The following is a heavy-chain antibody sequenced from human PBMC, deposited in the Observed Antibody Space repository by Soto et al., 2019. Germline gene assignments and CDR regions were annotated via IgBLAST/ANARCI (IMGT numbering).Heavy chain of an antibody. Sequence: SETLSLTCTVSCGSISSGDYYWSWIRQPPGKGLEWIGYIFYSGSTNYNPSLKSRVTISVDTSKNQFSLKMSSVTAADTAVYYCARVGSSGWSPDYWGRGTLVTVSS. V-gene: IGHV4-61*08. D-gene: IGHD6-19*01. CDR2: IFYSGST. CDR3: ARVGSSGWSPDY. J-gene: IGHJ4*02. CDR1: CGSISSGDYY.